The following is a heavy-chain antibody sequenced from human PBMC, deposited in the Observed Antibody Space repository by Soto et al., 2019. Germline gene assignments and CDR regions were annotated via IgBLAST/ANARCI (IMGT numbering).Heavy chain of an antibody. CDR1: GGTFSSYT. Sequence: QVQLVQSGAEVKKPGSSVKVSCKASGGTFSSYTISWVRQAPGQGLEWMGRIIPILGIANYAQKFQGRVTITADKSTSTAYMELSSLRSEDTAVYYCARGRYYYDSSGYYYPDYWGQGTLVTVSS. D-gene: IGHD3-22*01. J-gene: IGHJ4*02. V-gene: IGHV1-69*02. CDR2: IIPILGIA. CDR3: ARGRYYYDSSGYYYPDY.